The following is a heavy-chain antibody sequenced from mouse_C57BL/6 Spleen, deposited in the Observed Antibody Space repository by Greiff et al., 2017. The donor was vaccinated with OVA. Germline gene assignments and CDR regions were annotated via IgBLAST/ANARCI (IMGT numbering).Heavy chain of an antibody. J-gene: IGHJ2*01. CDR2: IYPGDGDP. Sequence: VQLQQSGPELVKPGASVKISCKASGYAFRSSWMNWVKQRPGKGLEWLGRIYPGDGDPNYNGQFKGKATLTADKSSSTASIQLSSLTSEDSAVYFCARSLRSDYWGQGTTLTVSS. CDR3: ARSLRSDY. V-gene: IGHV1-82*01. CDR1: GYAFRSSW.